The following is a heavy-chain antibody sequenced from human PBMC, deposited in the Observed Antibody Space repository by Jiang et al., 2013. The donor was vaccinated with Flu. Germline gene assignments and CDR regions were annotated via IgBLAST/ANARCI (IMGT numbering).Heavy chain of an antibody. CDR3: ARISGSGGADTFDI. Sequence: VKKPGESLKISCKTSGYAFSNYWIAWLRQMPGKGLEWMGIIYPGDSDTRYSPSFQGQVTISADKSISTAYLQWGSLKAADTAVYHCARISGSGGADTFDIWGQGTMVTVSS. V-gene: IGHV5-51*01. D-gene: IGHD3-10*01. CDR1: GYAFSNYW. J-gene: IGHJ3*02. CDR2: IYPGDSDT.